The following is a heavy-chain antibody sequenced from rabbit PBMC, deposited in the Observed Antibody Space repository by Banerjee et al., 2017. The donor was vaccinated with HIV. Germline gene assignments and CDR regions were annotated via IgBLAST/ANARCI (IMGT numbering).Heavy chain of an antibody. Sequence: QSLEESGGDLVKPGASLTLTCTASGFSFSSNYYMCWVRQAPGKGLEWIGDIYTGDGRTYYASWAKGRFTISKTSSTTVTLQMTSLTAADTATYFCARWGVGGIMFGLWGPGTLVTVS. V-gene: IGHV1S40*01. J-gene: IGHJ4*01. CDR2: IYTGDGRT. CDR3: ARWGVGGIMFGL. D-gene: IGHD4-1*01. CDR1: GFSFSSNYY.